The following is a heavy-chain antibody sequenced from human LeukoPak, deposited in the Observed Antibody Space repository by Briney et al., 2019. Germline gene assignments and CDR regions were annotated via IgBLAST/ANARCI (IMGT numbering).Heavy chain of an antibody. D-gene: IGHD2-8*01. CDR3: ARGAKGYCTNGVCYTGIDY. Sequence: GASEKVSCKASGGTFSSYAISWVRQAPGQGLEWMGGIIPIFGTANYAQKLQGRVTMTTDTSTSTAYMELRSLRSDDTAVYYCARGAKGYCTNGVCYTGIDYWGQGTLVTVSS. J-gene: IGHJ4*02. CDR1: GGTFSSYA. V-gene: IGHV1-69*05. CDR2: IIPIFGTA.